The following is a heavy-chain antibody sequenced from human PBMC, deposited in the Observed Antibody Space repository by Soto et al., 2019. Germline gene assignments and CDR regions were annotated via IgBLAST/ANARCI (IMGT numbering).Heavy chain of an antibody. Sequence: SVKVSCKASGGTFSSYAISWVRQAPGQGLEWMGGIIPIFGTANYAQKFQGRVTITADESTSTAYMELSSLRSEDTAVYYCATGEGGYDSGGHYAFDIWGQGTMVTVSS. CDR3: ATGEGGYDSGGHYAFDI. D-gene: IGHD5-12*01. CDR1: GGTFSSYA. CDR2: IIPIFGTA. V-gene: IGHV1-69*13. J-gene: IGHJ3*02.